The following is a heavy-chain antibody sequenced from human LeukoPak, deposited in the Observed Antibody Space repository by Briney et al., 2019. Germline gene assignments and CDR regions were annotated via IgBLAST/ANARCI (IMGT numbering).Heavy chain of an antibody. D-gene: IGHD2-2*01. J-gene: IGHJ6*02. V-gene: IGHV4-59*01. CDR2: ISYSGST. Sequence: SETLSLTCTVSGGSISSSYWSWIRQPPGKGLEWIGYISYSGSTNYNPSLTSRVTISVDTSKNQFSLKLSSVTAADTALYYCARRGCSSISCYYYYGMDVWGQGTTVTVSS. CDR1: GGSISSSY. CDR3: ARRGCSSISCYYYYGMDV.